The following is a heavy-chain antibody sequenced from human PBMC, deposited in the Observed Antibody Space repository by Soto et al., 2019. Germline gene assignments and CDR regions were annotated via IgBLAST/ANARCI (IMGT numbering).Heavy chain of an antibody. D-gene: IGHD5-18*01. J-gene: IGHJ4*02. CDR3: ATSVNSAMAFDY. V-gene: IGHV1-46*01. CDR1: GYTFTHYY. CDR2: INPNGGST. Sequence: ASVKVSCKAPGYTFTHYYMHWVRQAPGQGLEWMGIINPNGGSTTYAQRFRAGFTMTRDTSTSTVYMELSSLRSEDSAVYYCATSVNSAMAFDYWGQGTLVTVSS.